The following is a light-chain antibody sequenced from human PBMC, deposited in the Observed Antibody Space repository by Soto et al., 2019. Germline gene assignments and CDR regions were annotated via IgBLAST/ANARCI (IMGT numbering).Light chain of an antibody. J-gene: IGKJ5*01. Sequence: EFLLTQSPGTLSLSPGERATLSCRASQSVSSSSLAWYQQKPGQAPRLLIYGASNRATGILDRFSGSGSETAITLTISRLEPEDFAVYYCQEYSSSPITFGQGTRLEIK. CDR2: GAS. CDR3: QEYSSSPIT. V-gene: IGKV3-20*01. CDR1: QSVSSSS.